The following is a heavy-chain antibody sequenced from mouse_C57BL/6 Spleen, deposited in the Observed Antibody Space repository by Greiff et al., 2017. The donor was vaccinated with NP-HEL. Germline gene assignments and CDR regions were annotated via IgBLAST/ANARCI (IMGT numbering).Heavy chain of an antibody. J-gene: IGHJ2*01. CDR3: ARDDYDEESFDY. CDR2: INPSSGYT. CDR1: GYTFTSYW. Sequence: QVQLQQSGAELAKPGASVKLSCKASGYTFTSYWMHWVKQRPGQGLEWIGYINPSSGYTKYNQKFKDKATLTADKYSSTAYMQLSSLTYEDSAVYYCARDDYDEESFDYWGQGTTLTVSS. V-gene: IGHV1-7*01. D-gene: IGHD2-4*01.